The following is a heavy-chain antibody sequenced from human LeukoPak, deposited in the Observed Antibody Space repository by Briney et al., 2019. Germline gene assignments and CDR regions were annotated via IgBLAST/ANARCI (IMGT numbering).Heavy chain of an antibody. CDR2: ISSSSNYI. J-gene: IGHJ6*03. CDR1: GFTFSSYS. D-gene: IGHD3-3*01. CDR3: ARADFWSGQAHMDV. Sequence: GGSLRLSCAASGFTFSSYSMNWVRQAPGKGLEWVSSISSSSNYIYYADSVKGRFTISRDNAKNSLYLQMNSLRAEDTAAYYCARADFWSGQAHMDVWGKGTTVTVSS. V-gene: IGHV3-21*01.